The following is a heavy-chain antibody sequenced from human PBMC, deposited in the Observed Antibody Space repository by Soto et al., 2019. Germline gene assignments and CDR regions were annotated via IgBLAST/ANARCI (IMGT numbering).Heavy chain of an antibody. V-gene: IGHV1-69*01. CDR3: ARRRSSGSGVLGWFDP. CDR1: GGTFSSYA. D-gene: IGHD6-19*01. CDR2: IIPIFGTA. J-gene: IGHJ5*02. Sequence: QVQLVQSGAEVKKPGTSVKVSCKASGGTFSSYAISWVRQAPGQGLEWMGGIIPIFGTANYAQKFQGRVTITADESTSTAYMELSSLRSEDTAVYYCARRRSSGSGVLGWFDPWGQGTLVTVSS.